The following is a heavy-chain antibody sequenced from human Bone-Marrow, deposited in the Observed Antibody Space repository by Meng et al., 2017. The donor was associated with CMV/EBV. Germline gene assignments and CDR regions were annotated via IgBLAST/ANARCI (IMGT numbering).Heavy chain of an antibody. CDR2: MNPNSGNT. CDR1: GYTFTSYD. Sequence: ASVKVSCKASGYTFTSYDINWVRQATGQGLEWMGWMNPNSGNTGYAQKFQGRVTMTRDTSTSTVYMELSSLRSEDTAVYYCARSRRRDFWSGPAGYWGQGTLVTVSS. D-gene: IGHD3-3*01. V-gene: IGHV1-8*01. CDR3: ARSRRRDFWSGPAGY. J-gene: IGHJ4*02.